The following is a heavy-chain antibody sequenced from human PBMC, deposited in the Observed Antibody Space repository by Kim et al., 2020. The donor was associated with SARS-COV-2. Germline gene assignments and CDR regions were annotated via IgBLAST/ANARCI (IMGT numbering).Heavy chain of an antibody. CDR3: ARGGTGHYYDYYMDV. D-gene: IGHD1-1*01. Sequence: GGSLRLSCAASGFTFSSYDMHWVRQATGKGLEWVSAIGTAGDTYYPGSVKGRFTISRENAKNSLYLQMNSLRARDTAVYYCARGGTGHYYDYYMDVWGKGTTLTVSS. J-gene: IGHJ6*03. V-gene: IGHV3-13*01. CDR2: IGTAGDT. CDR1: GFTFSSYD.